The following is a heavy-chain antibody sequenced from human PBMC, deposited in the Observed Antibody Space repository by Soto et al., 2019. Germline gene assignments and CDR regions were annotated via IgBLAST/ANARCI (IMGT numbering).Heavy chain of an antibody. CDR1: GFTFSSYS. CDR3: ARVGLGLLGMDV. V-gene: IGHV3-48*02. CDR2: ISGSSTT. Sequence: EVQLVESGGGLVQPGGSLRVSCAASGFTFSSYSINWVRQAPGKGLEWVSYISGSSTTYYADSVKGRFTISRDNANNSLYLQMNSLSDEDTAVYYCARVGLGLLGMDVWGQGTTVTVSS. D-gene: IGHD3-16*01. J-gene: IGHJ6*01.